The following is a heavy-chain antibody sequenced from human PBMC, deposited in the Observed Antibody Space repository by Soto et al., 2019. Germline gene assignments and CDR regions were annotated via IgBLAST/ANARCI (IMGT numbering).Heavy chain of an antibody. CDR2: IYYSGST. CDR3: ARVSVVTHDAFDI. CDR1: GGSISSYY. V-gene: IGHV4-59*01. J-gene: IGHJ3*02. D-gene: IGHD2-15*01. Sequence: SETLSLTCTVSGGSISSYYLSWIRQPPGKGLEWIGYIYYSGSTNYNPSLKSRVTISVDTSKNQFSLKLSSVTAADTAVYYCARVSVVTHDAFDIWGQGTMVTVSS.